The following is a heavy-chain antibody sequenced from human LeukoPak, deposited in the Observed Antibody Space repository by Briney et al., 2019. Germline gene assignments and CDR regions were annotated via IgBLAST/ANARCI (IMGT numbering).Heavy chain of an antibody. Sequence: SETLSLSCTVSGASISNSAYYWLWIRQPPGEGLECIGTVHYSGSTFYNPSLKSRVTMSVDTSNNQFSLKLTSVTAADTAMYYCSRLSHVAGAPKVSWFDPWGQGTLVTVSS. J-gene: IGHJ5*02. V-gene: IGHV4-39*07. CDR2: VHYSGST. CDR1: GASISNSAYY. D-gene: IGHD1-26*01. CDR3: SRLSHVAGAPKVSWFDP.